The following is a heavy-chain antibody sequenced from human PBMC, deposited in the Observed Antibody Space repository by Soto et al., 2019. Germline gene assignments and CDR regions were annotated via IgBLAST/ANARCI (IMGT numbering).Heavy chain of an antibody. Sequence: GASVKVSCKASGGTFSSYAISWVRQAPGQGLEWMGGIIPIFGTANYAQKFQGRVTITADESTSTAYMELSSLRSEDTAVYYCARDHDYDSSGYYYFHYWGQGNLVTVSS. V-gene: IGHV1-69*13. J-gene: IGHJ4*02. CDR3: ARDHDYDSSGYYYFHY. CDR2: IIPIFGTA. D-gene: IGHD3-22*01. CDR1: GGTFSSYA.